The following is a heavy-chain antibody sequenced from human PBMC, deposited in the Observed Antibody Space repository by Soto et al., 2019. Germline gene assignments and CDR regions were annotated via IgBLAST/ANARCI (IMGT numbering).Heavy chain of an antibody. J-gene: IGHJ4*02. Sequence: EVQLLESGGGLVEPGGSLRLSCAASGLTSGPYGMTWVRQAPGRGLEWVSTISGSGFSTHYAESVQGRFTISRDNSKNTMYLHMNSLRAEDTAVYYCAKDPTPRDFVFIHYFDSWGQGSLVTVSS. D-gene: IGHD3-10*02. CDR1: GLTSGPYG. CDR3: AKDPTPRDFVFIHYFDS. CDR2: ISGSGFST. V-gene: IGHV3-23*01.